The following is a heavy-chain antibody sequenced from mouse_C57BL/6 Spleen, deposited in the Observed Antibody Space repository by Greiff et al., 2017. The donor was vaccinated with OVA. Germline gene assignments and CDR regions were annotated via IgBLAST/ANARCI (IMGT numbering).Heavy chain of an antibody. J-gene: IGHJ4*01. D-gene: IGHD1-1*01. V-gene: IGHV1-55*01. Sequence: VQLQQPGAELVKPGASVKMSCKASGYTFTSYWITWVKQRPGQGLEWIGDIYPGSGSTNYNEKFKSKATLTVDTSSSPAYMQLSSLTSEDSAVYYCARKGYYYGSSLRAMDYWGQGTSVTVSS. CDR1: GYTFTSYW. CDR2: IYPGSGST. CDR3: ARKGYYYGSSLRAMDY.